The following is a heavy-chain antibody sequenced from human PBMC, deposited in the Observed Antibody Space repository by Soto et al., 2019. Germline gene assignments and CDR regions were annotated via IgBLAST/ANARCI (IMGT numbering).Heavy chain of an antibody. V-gene: IGHV1-46*01. CDR2: INPSGGST. CDR1: GYTFTSYY. J-gene: IGHJ4*02. D-gene: IGHD3-22*01. Sequence: QVQLVQSGAEVKKPGASVKVSCKASGYTFTSYYMHWVRQAPGQGLEWMGIINPSGGSTSYAQKCQGRVTMTRDTSTSTVYMELSSLRSEDTAVYYCARGRARAMFTMIVVVDYWGQGTLVTVSS. CDR3: ARGRARAMFTMIVVVDY.